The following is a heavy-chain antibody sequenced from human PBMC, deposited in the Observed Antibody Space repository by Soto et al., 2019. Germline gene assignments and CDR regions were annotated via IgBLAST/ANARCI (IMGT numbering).Heavy chain of an antibody. CDR2: IYHSGST. D-gene: IGHD3-22*01. V-gene: IGHV4-30-2*01. CDR1: GGSISSGGYS. CDR3: ASAFGSSGYR. Sequence: PSEPLSLTCAVSGGSISSGGYSWSWIRQPPGKGLEWIGYIYHSGSTYYNPSLKSRVTISVDRSKNQFSLKLSSVTAADTAVYYCASAFGSSGYRWGQGTLVTVSS. J-gene: IGHJ4*02.